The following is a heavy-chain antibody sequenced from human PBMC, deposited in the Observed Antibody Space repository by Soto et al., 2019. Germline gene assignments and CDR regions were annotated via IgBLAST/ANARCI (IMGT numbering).Heavy chain of an antibody. D-gene: IGHD6-6*01. CDR3: ARRARPDFYYMDV. V-gene: IGHV3-64*01. CDR2: ISSNGVGT. J-gene: IGHJ6*03. CDR1: GFTLSGYA. Sequence: EVQLAESGGGLAQPGGSLRLSCAASGFTLSGYAMDWVRQAPGKGLEYVSGISSNGVGTYYANSVQGRFTISRDNSKYTVYLQLGSLRPEDMAVYYCARRARPDFYYMDVWGKGTTVTVS.